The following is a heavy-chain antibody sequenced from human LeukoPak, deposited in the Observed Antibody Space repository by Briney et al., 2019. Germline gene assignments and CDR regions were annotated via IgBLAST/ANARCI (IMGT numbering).Heavy chain of an antibody. CDR3: ARLYYYDSSGYYFFPPSSDTHFDY. J-gene: IGHJ4*02. D-gene: IGHD3-22*01. V-gene: IGHV4-39*01. CDR2: IYYSGST. Sequence: SETLSLTCTVSGGSISSSSYYWGWIRQPPGKGLEWIGSIYYSGSTYYNPSLKSRVTISVDTSKNQFSLKLSSVTAADTAVYYCARLYYYDSSGYYFFPPSSDTHFDYWGQGTLVTVSS. CDR1: GGSISSSSYY.